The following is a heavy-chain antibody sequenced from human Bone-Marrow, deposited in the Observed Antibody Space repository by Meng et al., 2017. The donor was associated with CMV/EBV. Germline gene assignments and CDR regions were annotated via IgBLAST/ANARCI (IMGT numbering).Heavy chain of an antibody. V-gene: IGHV2-5*01. Sequence: SGPTLVKPTQTLTLTCTFSGSSLSTSGVGVGWIRQPPGKSLEWLALIYWNDDKRYSPSLKSRLTITKDTSKNHVVLTMTNMDPVDTATYYCARLGYCRSTSCRRFDPWGQGTLVTVSS. CDR1: GSSLSTSGVG. CDR2: IYWNDDK. D-gene: IGHD2-2*01. J-gene: IGHJ5*02. CDR3: ARLGYCRSTSCRRFDP.